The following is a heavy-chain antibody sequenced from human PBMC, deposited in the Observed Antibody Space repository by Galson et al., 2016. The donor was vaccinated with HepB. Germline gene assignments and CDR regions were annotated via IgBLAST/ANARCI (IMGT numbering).Heavy chain of an antibody. J-gene: IGHJ4*02. CDR3: ARSDNYYVSGSYYNWIDC. CDR1: GYTFTGYY. D-gene: IGHD3-10*01. CDR2: INPKSGGT. V-gene: IGHV1-2*02. Sequence: SVKVSCKASGYTFTGYYMHWVRQAPGQGLEWMGWINPKSGGTNYAQRFQGRVTMTRDTSISTAYMDLSRLTSDDTAVYYCARSDNYYVSGSYYNWIDCWGQGTLVTVSS.